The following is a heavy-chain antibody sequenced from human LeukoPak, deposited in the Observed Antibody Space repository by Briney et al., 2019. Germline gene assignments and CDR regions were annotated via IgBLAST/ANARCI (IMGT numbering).Heavy chain of an antibody. CDR1: GFTFSSYA. V-gene: IGHV3-23*01. CDR3: AKGYDNYYYGMDV. D-gene: IGHD5-12*01. CDR2: ISGSGGST. Sequence: PGGSLRLSCAASGFTFSSYAMSWVRQAPGKGLEWVSAISGSGGSTYYADSVKGRFTISRGNSKNTLYLQMNSLRAEDTAVYYCAKGYDNYYYGMDVWGQGTTVTVSS. J-gene: IGHJ6*02.